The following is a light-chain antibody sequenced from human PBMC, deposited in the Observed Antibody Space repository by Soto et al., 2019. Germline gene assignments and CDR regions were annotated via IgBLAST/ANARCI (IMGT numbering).Light chain of an antibody. CDR1: QSISNY. Sequence: EIVVTQSPGTLSLSPGERATLSCRASQSISNYLAWYQQKPGQAPRLLIYDASTRATGIPARFSGSASGTDFTLTISSLEPEDFAVYYCQQRSNWPPWTFGQGTKVDI. CDR3: QQRSNWPPWT. J-gene: IGKJ1*01. CDR2: DAS. V-gene: IGKV3-11*01.